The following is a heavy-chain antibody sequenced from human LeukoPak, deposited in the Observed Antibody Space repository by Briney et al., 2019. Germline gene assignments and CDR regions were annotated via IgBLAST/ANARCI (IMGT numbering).Heavy chain of an antibody. CDR3: ARHGRNSDAPNY. CDR2: IFYSGTT. CDR1: GGSITNYY. Sequence: SETLSLTCTVSGGSITNYYWSWIRQPPGKGLEWIGYIFYSGTTNYNPSLRSRVNISVTTSKSQFSLNLRSVTAADTARYYCARHGRNSDAPNYWGQGAMVTVSS. V-gene: IGHV4-59*08. J-gene: IGHJ4*02. D-gene: IGHD2-21*02.